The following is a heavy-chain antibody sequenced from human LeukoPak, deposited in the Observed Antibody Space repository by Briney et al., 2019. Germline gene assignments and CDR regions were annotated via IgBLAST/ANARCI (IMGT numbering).Heavy chain of an antibody. CDR1: GFTFSSYE. CDR2: ISSSGSTI. J-gene: IGHJ6*04. V-gene: IGHV3-48*03. D-gene: IGHD3-10*02. Sequence: GGSLRLSCAASGFTFSSYEMNWVRQAPGKGLEWVPYISSSGSTIYYADSVKGRFTISRDNAKNSLYLQMNSLRAEDTAVYYCAELGITMTGGVWGKGTTVTISS. CDR3: AELGITMTGGV.